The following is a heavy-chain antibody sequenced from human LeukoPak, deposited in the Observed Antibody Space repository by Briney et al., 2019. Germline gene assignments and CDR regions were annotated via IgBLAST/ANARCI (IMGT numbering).Heavy chain of an antibody. D-gene: IGHD5-18*01. CDR2: ISYDGSNK. J-gene: IGHJ4*02. V-gene: IGHV3-30-3*01. CDR1: GFTFSSYA. Sequence: PGGSLRLSCAASGFTFSSYAMHWVRQAPGKGLEWVTVISYDGSNKYYADSVKGRFTISRDNSKNTLYLQMNSLRAEDTAVCYCARGYSYGSAYFDYWGQGTLVTVSS. CDR3: ARGYSYGSAYFDY.